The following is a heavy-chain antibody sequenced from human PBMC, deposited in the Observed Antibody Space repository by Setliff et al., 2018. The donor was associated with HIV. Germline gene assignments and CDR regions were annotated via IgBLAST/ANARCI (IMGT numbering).Heavy chain of an antibody. V-gene: IGHV4-4*07. J-gene: IGHJ4*02. CDR2: MYSSGTT. Sequence: PSETLSLTCTFSGGSISGKHWSWIRQPAGKGLEWIGRMYSSGTTDYNPSLNGRVTMSIDTFENRFSLRLRSVTTADTAVYYCARGYCTSTSCFLFDSWGQGTLVTVSS. CDR3: ARGYCTSTSCFLFDS. D-gene: IGHD2-2*01. CDR1: GGSISGKH.